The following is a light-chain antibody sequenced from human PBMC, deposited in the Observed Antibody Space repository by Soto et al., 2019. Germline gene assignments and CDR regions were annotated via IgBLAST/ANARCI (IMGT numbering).Light chain of an antibody. CDR3: QQYNNWPQT. CDR1: QSVSLN. Sequence: VMTQSPATLSVSPGESATLSCRASQSVSLNLAWYQQKRGQAPRLLIYSASTRAAGIPAKFSGSGSGTEFALTISSLQSEDFAVYFCQQYNNWPQTFGQGTKVEIK. CDR2: SAS. V-gene: IGKV3-15*01. J-gene: IGKJ1*01.